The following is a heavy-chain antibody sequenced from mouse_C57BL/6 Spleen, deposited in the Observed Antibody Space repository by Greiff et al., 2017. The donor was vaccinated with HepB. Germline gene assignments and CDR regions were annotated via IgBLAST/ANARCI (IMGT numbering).Heavy chain of an antibody. V-gene: IGHV1-4*01. Sequence: VQLQQSGAELARPGASVKMSCKASGYTFTSYTMHWVKQRPGQGLEWIGYINPSSGYTKYNQKFKDKATLTADKSSSTAYMQLSSMTSEDSAVYYCARPGYDYYAMDYGGQGTSVTVSS. CDR2: INPSSGYT. D-gene: IGHD2-2*01. CDR3: ARPGYDYYAMDY. J-gene: IGHJ4*01. CDR1: GYTFTSYT.